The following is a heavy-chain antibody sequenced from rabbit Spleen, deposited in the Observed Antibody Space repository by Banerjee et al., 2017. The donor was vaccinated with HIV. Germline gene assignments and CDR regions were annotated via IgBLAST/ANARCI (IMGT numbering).Heavy chain of an antibody. V-gene: IGHV1S40*01. CDR2: IDSGSSGFT. Sequence: QSLEESGGDLVKPGASLTLTCTASGVSFSMSSYMCWVRQAPGKGLEWIACIDSGSSGFTYFATWAKGRFTISKTSSTTVTLQMTSLTAADTATYFCARDLVTAIGWNFVLWGPGTLVTVS. J-gene: IGHJ4*01. CDR1: GVSFSMSSY. CDR3: ARDLVTAIGWNFVL. D-gene: IGHD7-1*01.